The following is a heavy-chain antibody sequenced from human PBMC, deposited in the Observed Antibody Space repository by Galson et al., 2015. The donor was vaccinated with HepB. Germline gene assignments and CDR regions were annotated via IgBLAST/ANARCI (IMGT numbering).Heavy chain of an antibody. Sequence: SETLSLTCAVYGGSFSGYYWSWIRQPPGKGLEWIGEINHSGSTNYNPSLKSRVTISVDTSKNQFSLKLSSVTAADTAVYYCARRPGIAAAGPGRWFDPWGQGTLVTVSS. V-gene: IGHV4-34*01. D-gene: IGHD6-13*01. CDR1: GGSFSGYY. CDR2: INHSGST. CDR3: ARRPGIAAAGPGRWFDP. J-gene: IGHJ5*02.